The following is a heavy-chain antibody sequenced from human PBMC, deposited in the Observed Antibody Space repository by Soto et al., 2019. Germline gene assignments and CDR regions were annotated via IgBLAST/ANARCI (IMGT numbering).Heavy chain of an antibody. D-gene: IGHD1-7*01. CDR3: ARVPSSRDIWSYGVGGKYYYYYRDV. CDR2: IKQDGSKK. J-gene: IGHJ6*03. CDR1: GFSFSHYC. Sequence: EVQLVESGGGLVQPGGSLRLSCAASGFSFSHYCMSWVRQAPGKGLEWVANIKQDGSKKYDVDSVKGRFTISRDNAKNTLFLQMDSLREEDTAVYYGARVPSSRDIWSYGVGGKYYYYYRDVGGKGTTVTVSS. V-gene: IGHV3-7*04.